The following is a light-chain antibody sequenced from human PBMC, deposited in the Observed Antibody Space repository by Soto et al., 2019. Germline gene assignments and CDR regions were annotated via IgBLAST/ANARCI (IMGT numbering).Light chain of an antibody. CDR2: DDN. CDR1: SSNIGNNY. CDR3: GTWDSSLSAGVFV. V-gene: IGLV1-51*01. J-gene: IGLJ1*01. Sequence: QSVLTQPPSVSAAPGQKVTISCSGSSSNIGNNYVSWYQQLPGTAPKLLIYDDNRRPSGIPDRFSGSKSDTSATLGITGLQTGDEADYYGGTWDSSLSAGVFVFGTGTKLTVL.